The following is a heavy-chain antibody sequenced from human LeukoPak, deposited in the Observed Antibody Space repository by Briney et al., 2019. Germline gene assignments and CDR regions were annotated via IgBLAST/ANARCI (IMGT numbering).Heavy chain of an antibody. Sequence: PSETLSLTCTVSGGSISNYYWSWIRQPPGKGLEWIGYIYTTGSTNYNPSLKSRVTISVDTSKNQFSLKLSSVTAADTAVYYCAAIVVVTASAFDIWGQGTMVTVTS. V-gene: IGHV4-4*09. CDR3: AAIVVVTASAFDI. D-gene: IGHD2-21*02. CDR2: IYTTGST. CDR1: GGSISNYY. J-gene: IGHJ3*02.